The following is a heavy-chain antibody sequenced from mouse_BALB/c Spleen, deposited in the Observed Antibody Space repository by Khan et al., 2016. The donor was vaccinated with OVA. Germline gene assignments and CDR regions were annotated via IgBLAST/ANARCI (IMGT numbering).Heavy chain of an antibody. CDR1: GFTFSSYG. CDR3: ATSYYYGYYFDY. J-gene: IGHJ2*01. Sequence: EVELVESGGGLVQPGGSRKLSCAASGFTFSSYGMHWVRQAPEKGLEWVAYISGDSSTIYYADTVKGRFTISRDNPKNTLFLQMTSLMSEDMAMYYCATSYYYGYYFDYWGPGTTLIVSS. CDR2: ISGDSSTI. V-gene: IGHV5-17*02. D-gene: IGHD1-1*01.